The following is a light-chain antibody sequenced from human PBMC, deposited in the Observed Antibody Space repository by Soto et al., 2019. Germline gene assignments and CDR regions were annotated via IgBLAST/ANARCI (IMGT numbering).Light chain of an antibody. CDR2: GAS. Sequence: ETVLTQSPGTLSLSPGERATLSCRASQSIRSNYLAWYRQTPGQAPRLLIYGASNRATGIPDRFSGSGSGTGFTLIISRLEPEDFALYYCQQYGSSPWTFGQGTKVEIK. J-gene: IGKJ1*01. V-gene: IGKV3-20*01. CDR3: QQYGSSPWT. CDR1: QSIRSNY.